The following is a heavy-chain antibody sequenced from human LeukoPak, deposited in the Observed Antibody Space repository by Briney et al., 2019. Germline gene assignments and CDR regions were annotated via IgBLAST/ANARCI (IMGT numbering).Heavy chain of an antibody. J-gene: IGHJ4*02. CDR3: AKEFSSHFDY. CDR2: ISYDGGNE. V-gene: IGHV3-30*18. CDR1: GFTLSSYD. Sequence: GGSLRLSCAASGFTLSSYDMHWVRQAPGKGLEWVAVISYDGGNEYYADSVKGRFTISRDSSKNTLYLQMNSLRAEDTAVYYCAKEFSSHFDYWGQGTLVTVSS. D-gene: IGHD2-2*01.